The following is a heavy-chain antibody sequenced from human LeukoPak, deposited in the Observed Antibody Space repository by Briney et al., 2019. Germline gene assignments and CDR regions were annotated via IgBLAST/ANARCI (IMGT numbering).Heavy chain of an antibody. CDR1: GFTVSSNY. Sequence: GGSLRLSCAASGFTVSSNYMSWVRQAPGKGLVWVSRINSDGSNIDYADSVKGRFIISRDNAKNTLYLQMNSLRAEDTAVYYCARALGVPRDDFDYWGQGTLVTVSS. V-gene: IGHV3-74*01. CDR2: INSDGSNI. CDR3: ARALGVPRDDFDY. D-gene: IGHD3-16*01. J-gene: IGHJ4*02.